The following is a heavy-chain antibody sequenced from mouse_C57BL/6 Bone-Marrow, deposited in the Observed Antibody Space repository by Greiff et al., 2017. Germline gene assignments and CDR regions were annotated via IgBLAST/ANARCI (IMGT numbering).Heavy chain of an antibody. Sequence: QVQLKQSGAELVRPGASVTLSCKASGYTFTDYEMHWVKQTPVHGLEWIGAIDPETGGTAYNQKFKGKAILTADKSSSTAYMGLRSLTSEDSAVYYCTGSVCSRFAYGGQGTLVTVSA. CDR3: TGSVCSRFAY. CDR1: GYTFTDYE. V-gene: IGHV1-15*01. CDR2: IDPETGGT. J-gene: IGHJ3*01.